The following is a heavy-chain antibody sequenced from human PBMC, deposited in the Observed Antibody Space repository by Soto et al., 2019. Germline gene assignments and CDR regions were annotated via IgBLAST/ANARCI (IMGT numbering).Heavy chain of an antibody. CDR2: IYYSGST. Sequence: QVQLQESGPGLVKPSQTLSLTCTVSGGSISSGGYYWSWIRQHPGKGLEWIGYIYYSGSTYYNPSLKSRVTISVDTSKNQFSLKLSSVTAADTAVYYCAREGIGYGDYGPVGYWGQGTLVTVSS. D-gene: IGHD4-17*01. V-gene: IGHV4-31*03. CDR3: AREGIGYGDYGPVGY. J-gene: IGHJ4*02. CDR1: GGSISSGGYY.